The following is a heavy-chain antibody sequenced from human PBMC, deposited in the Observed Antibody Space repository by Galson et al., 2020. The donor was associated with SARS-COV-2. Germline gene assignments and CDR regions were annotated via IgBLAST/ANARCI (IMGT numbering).Heavy chain of an antibody. CDR2: ISNTGAST. V-gene: IGHV3-23*01. J-gene: IGHJ4*02. D-gene: IGHD3-22*01. CDR1: GFAFTSYH. CDR3: VTSDRGYFMGADY. Sequence: GGSLRLSCAASGFAFTSYHMSWVRQAPGKGPEWVASISNTGASTYYADSVKGRFTVSRDNLTNTLYLQMNSLRVEDTAVYYCVTSDRGYFMGADYWGQGTLVTVSS.